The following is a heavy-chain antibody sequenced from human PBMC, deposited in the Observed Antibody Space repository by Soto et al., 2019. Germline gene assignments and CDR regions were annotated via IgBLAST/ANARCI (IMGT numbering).Heavy chain of an antibody. CDR1: GGSISSGGYY. J-gene: IGHJ6*03. CDR2: IYYSGST. D-gene: IGHD3-3*01. Sequence: KTSETLSLTCTVSGGSISSGGYYWSWIRQHPGKGLEWIGYIYYSGSTYYNPSLKSRVTISVDTSKNQFSLKLSSVTAADTAVYYCARVPGVVIINQPSSYYNRDVWGKGTTVTVSS. CDR3: ARVPGVVIINQPSSYYNRDV. V-gene: IGHV4-31*03.